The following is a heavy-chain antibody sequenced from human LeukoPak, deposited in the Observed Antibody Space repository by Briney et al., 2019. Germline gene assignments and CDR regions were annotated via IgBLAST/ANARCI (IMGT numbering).Heavy chain of an antibody. Sequence: GGSLRLSCAASGFTFSSYAMTWVRQAPGKGLEWVSVLSGSGGNANYADSVKGRFTTSRDNSKNTLYLQMNSLRAEDTAVYYCAKRGYDSSGYYPDIWGQGTMVTVSS. CDR2: LSGSGGNA. D-gene: IGHD3-22*01. J-gene: IGHJ3*02. CDR3: AKRGYDSSGYYPDI. V-gene: IGHV3-23*01. CDR1: GFTFSSYA.